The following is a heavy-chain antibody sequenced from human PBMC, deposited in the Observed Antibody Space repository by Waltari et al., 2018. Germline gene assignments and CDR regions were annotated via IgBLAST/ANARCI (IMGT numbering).Heavy chain of an antibody. CDR2: LSYDGSNK. CDR1: GFTFSSYA. J-gene: IGHJ4*02. CDR3: ARDLRYGDYVALDY. Sequence: VQLLESGGGLVQPGGSLRLSCAASGFTFSSYAMSWVRQAPGKGLEWVAVLSYDGSNKYYADSAKGGFTISRDNSKNTLYLQMNSLRAEDTAVYYCARDLRYGDYVALDYWGQGTLVTVSS. D-gene: IGHD4-17*01. V-gene: IGHV3-30*01.